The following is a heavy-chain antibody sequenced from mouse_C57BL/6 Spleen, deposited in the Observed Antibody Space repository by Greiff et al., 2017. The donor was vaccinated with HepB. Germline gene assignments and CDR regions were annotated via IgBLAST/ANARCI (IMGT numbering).Heavy chain of an antibody. J-gene: IGHJ3*01. CDR2: ISSGGDYI. Sequence: EVMLVESGEGLVKPGGSLKLSCAASGFTFSSYAMSWVRQTPEKRLEWVAYISSGGDYIYYADTVKGRFTISRDNARNTLYLQMSSLKSEDTDMYYCTRDDGYSAWFAYWGQGTLVTVSA. V-gene: IGHV5-9-1*02. D-gene: IGHD2-3*01. CDR1: GFTFSSYA. CDR3: TRDDGYSAWFAY.